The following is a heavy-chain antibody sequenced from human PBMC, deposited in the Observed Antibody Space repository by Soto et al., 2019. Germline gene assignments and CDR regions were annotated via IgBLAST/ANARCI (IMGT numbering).Heavy chain of an antibody. Sequence: PSETLSLTCAVSGGSISSSNWWSWVRQPPGKGLEWIGEIYHSGSTNYNPSLKSRVTISVDTSKNQFSLKLSSVTAADTAVYYCARGGIAARNWFDPWGQGTLVTVSS. J-gene: IGHJ5*02. V-gene: IGHV4-4*02. CDR2: IYHSGST. D-gene: IGHD6-6*01. CDR3: ARGGIAARNWFDP. CDR1: GGSISSSNW.